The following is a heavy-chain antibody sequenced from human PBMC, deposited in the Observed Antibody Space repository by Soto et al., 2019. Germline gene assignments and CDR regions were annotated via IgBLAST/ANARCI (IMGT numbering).Heavy chain of an antibody. CDR1: GFTFSSYS. D-gene: IGHD6-13*01. CDR3: ARDQGKAAASYFDY. Sequence: GGSLRLSCAASGFTFSSYSMNWVRQAPGKGLEWVSSISSSSSYIYYADSVKGRFTISRDNAKNSLYLQMNSLRAEDTAVYYCARDQGKAAASYFDYWGQGTLVTVSS. J-gene: IGHJ4*02. V-gene: IGHV3-21*01. CDR2: ISSSSSYI.